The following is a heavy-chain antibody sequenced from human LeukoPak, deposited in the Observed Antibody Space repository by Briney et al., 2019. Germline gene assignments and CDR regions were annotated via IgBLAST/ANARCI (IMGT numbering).Heavy chain of an antibody. CDR1: GGSISSGDYY. D-gene: IGHD2-15*01. CDR3: ARGLGYCSGGSCYSWFDP. CDR2: IYYSGST. V-gene: IGHV4-30-4*01. Sequence: SETLSLTCTVSGGSISSGDYYWSWIRQPPGKGLEWIGYIYYSGSTYYNPSLRSRVTISVDTSKNQFSLKLSSVTAADTAVYYCARGLGYCSGGSCYSWFDPWGQGTLVTVSS. J-gene: IGHJ5*02.